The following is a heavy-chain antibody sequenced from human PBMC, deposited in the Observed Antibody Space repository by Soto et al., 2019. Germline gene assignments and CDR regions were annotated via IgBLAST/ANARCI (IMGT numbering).Heavy chain of an antibody. CDR3: AKGPLYGDYVSG. CDR1: GFTFSSYA. V-gene: IGHV3-23*01. CDR2: ISGRGGST. Sequence: EVQLLESGGGLVQPGGSLRLSCAASGFTFSSYAMSWVRQAPGKGLEWVSGISGRGGSTYYADSVKGRFTISRDNSKNTLYRQMNSLRAEDTAVYYCAKGPLYGDYVSGWGQGTLVTVSS. J-gene: IGHJ4*02. D-gene: IGHD4-17*01.